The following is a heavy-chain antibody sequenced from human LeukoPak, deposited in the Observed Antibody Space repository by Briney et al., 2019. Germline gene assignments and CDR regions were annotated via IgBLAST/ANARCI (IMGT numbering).Heavy chain of an antibody. CDR3: ARDPGGYNSNDGKINWFDP. V-gene: IGHV4-39*07. D-gene: IGHD1-1*01. Sequence: SETLSLTCTVSGGSISSSSYYWGWIRQPPGKGLEWIGSIYYSGSTYYNPSLKSRVTISVDTSKNQFSLKLSSVTAADTAVYYCARDPGGYNSNDGKINWFDPWGQGTLVTVSS. CDR2: IYYSGST. J-gene: IGHJ5*02. CDR1: GGSISSSSYY.